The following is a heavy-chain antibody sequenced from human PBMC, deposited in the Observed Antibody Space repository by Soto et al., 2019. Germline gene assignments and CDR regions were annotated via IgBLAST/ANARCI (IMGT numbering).Heavy chain of an antibody. CDR1: GGSFSGYY. CDR3: ARGRRGYYYYYGMDV. Sequence: SETLSLTCAVYGGSFSGYYWSWIRQPPGKGLEWIGEINHSGSTNYNPSLKSRVTISVDTSKNQFSLKLSSVTAADTAVYYCARGRRGYYYYYGMDVWGQGTTVTVSS. CDR2: INHSGST. V-gene: IGHV4-34*01. J-gene: IGHJ6*02.